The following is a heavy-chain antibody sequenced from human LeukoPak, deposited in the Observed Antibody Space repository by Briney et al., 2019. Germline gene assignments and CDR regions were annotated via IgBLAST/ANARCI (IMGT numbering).Heavy chain of an antibody. CDR1: GGSFSGYY. CDR2: INHSGST. Sequence: SETLSLTCAVYGGSFSGYYWSWIRQPPGKGLEWIGEINHSGSTNYNPSLKSRVTISVDTSKNQFSLKLSSVTAADMAVYYCARLIAGKLTTVTTTYYFDYWGQGTLVTVSS. D-gene: IGHD4-17*01. J-gene: IGHJ4*02. CDR3: ARLIAGKLTTVTTTYYFDY. V-gene: IGHV4-34*01.